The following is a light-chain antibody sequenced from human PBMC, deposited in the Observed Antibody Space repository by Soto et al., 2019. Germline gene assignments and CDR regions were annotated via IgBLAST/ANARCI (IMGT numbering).Light chain of an antibody. CDR2: GAS. J-gene: IGKJ1*01. Sequence: EIVLTQSPGTLSLSPGERATLSCRSSQSVSSTYLAWYQQKPGQAPRLLISGASSRSTGIPDRFSGSGSGTDCNLIISRLEPEDFAVYYCQQYGRSSTFRQETKVEIK. CDR3: QQYGRSST. CDR1: QSVSSTY. V-gene: IGKV3-20*01.